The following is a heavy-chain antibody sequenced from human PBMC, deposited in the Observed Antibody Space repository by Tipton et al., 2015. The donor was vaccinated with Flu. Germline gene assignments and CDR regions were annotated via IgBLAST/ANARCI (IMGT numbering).Heavy chain of an antibody. Sequence: QVQLVQSGAEVKKPGASVKVSCKTSGYTFTSYGINWVRQAPGQGLEWMGGIIPIFGTANYAQKFQGRVTITADKSTSTAYMELSSLRSEDTAVYYCAREGEVVAAQLQYNWFDPWGQGTLVTVSS. D-gene: IGHD2-15*01. CDR3: AREGEVVAAQLQYNWFDP. J-gene: IGHJ5*02. V-gene: IGHV1-69*06. CDR2: IIPIFGTA. CDR1: GYTFTSYG.